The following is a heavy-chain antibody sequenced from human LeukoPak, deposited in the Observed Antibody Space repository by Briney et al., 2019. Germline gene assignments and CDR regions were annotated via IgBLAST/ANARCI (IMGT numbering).Heavy chain of an antibody. Sequence: ASVKVSCKASGYTFTGYYMHWVRQAPGQGLEWMGLINPSGSSTLYAQKFQGRVTMTRDMSTTTVYMELSSLRSEDTAVYYCARDNSVGDIAWWFDPWGQGTLVTVSS. V-gene: IGHV1-46*01. CDR2: INPSGSST. D-gene: IGHD3-16*02. J-gene: IGHJ5*02. CDR1: GYTFTGYY. CDR3: ARDNSVGDIAWWFDP.